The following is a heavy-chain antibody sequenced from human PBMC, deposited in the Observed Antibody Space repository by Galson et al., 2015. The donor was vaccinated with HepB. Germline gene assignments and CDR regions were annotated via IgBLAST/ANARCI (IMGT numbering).Heavy chain of an antibody. J-gene: IGHJ4*02. D-gene: IGHD1-26*01. Sequence: SLRLSCAASGFTFSSYWMTWVRQAPGKGLEWVANIKQDGSEIYYVDSVKGRFTISRDNAKSSLYLHMNSLRAEDTGVYYCARAPTGSGKYYYFDYWGQGTPVTGSS. V-gene: IGHV3-7*01. CDR1: GFTFSSYW. CDR3: ARAPTGSGKYYYFDY. CDR2: IKQDGSEI.